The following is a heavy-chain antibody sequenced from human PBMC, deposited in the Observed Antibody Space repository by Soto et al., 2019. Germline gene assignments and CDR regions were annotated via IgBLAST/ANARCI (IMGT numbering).Heavy chain of an antibody. V-gene: IGHV4-34*01. J-gene: IGHJ4*02. Sequence: PETLSLTCAVYGGSFSGYYWSWIRQPPGKGLEWIGEINHSGSTNYNPSLKSRVTISVDTSKNQFSLKLSSVTAADTAVYYCASDYYDSSGYWVDYWGQGTLVTVSS. CDR2: INHSGST. D-gene: IGHD3-22*01. CDR3: ASDYYDSSGYWVDY. CDR1: GGSFSGYY.